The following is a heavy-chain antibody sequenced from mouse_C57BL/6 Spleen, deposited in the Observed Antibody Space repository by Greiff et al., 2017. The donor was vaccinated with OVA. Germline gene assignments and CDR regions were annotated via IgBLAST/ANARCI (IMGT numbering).Heavy chain of an antibody. CDR2: IDPSDSET. V-gene: IGHV1-52*01. CDR1: GYTFTSYW. CDR3: AREVGTGTNWYFDV. Sequence: QVQLKQPGAELVRPGSSVKLSCKASGYTFTSYWMHWVKQRPIQGLEWIGNIDPSDSETHYNQKFKDKATLTVDKSSSTAYMQLSSLTSEDSAVYYCAREVGTGTNWYFDVWGTGTTVTVSS. D-gene: IGHD4-1*01. J-gene: IGHJ1*03.